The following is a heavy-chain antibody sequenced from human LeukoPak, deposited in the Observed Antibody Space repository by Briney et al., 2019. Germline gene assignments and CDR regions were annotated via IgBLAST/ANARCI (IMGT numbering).Heavy chain of an antibody. CDR3: AKRKPEPGIAVAGPFYYFDY. J-gene: IGHJ4*02. D-gene: IGHD6-19*01. CDR1: GFTIISHT. CDR2: ISGSGGST. Sequence: GGSLRLSCAASGFTIISHTMCWVRQTLGRGLEWVSAISGSGGSTYYAESVKGRFTISRDNSKNTLYLQMNSLRAEDTAVYYCAKRKPEPGIAVAGPFYYFDYWGQGTLVTVSS. V-gene: IGHV3-23*01.